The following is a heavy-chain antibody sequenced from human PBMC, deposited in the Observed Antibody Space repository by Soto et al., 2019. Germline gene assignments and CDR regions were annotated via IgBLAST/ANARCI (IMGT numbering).Heavy chain of an antibody. D-gene: IGHD3-22*01. Sequence: SETLSLTCTVSGGSISSANYYWSWIRQRPGKGLEWIGYIFYSGNTYYNPSLKSRVSISVDTSKNQFSMKLSSVTAADTAVYYCARVYYYNSGTYYFYFDYWGQGTPVTVSS. J-gene: IGHJ4*02. CDR2: IFYSGNT. V-gene: IGHV4-31*03. CDR3: ARVYYYNSGTYYFYFDY. CDR1: GGSISSANYY.